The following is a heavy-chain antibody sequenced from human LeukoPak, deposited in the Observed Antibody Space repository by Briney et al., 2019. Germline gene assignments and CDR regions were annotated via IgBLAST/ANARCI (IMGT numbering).Heavy chain of an antibody. J-gene: IGHJ6*03. Sequence: SGGSLRLSCAASGFTFSSYSMNWVRQAPGKGLEWVSSISSSSSYIYYADSVKGRFTISRDNAKNSLYLQMNSLRAEDTAVYYCAKDRCSSTSCLDYYYYYMDVWGKGTTVTVSS. D-gene: IGHD2-2*01. V-gene: IGHV3-21*01. CDR3: AKDRCSSTSCLDYYYYYMDV. CDR2: ISSSSSYI. CDR1: GFTFSSYS.